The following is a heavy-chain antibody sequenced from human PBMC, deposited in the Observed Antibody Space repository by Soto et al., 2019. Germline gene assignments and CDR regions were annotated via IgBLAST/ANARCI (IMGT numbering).Heavy chain of an antibody. V-gene: IGHV3-23*01. CDR2: VSGDNT. Sequence: VQLLESGGGLVQPGGSLRLSCAASGFTFSSYAMSWVRQAPGKGLEWVSVSGDNTYYADSVKGRFTISRDSSKNTLYLQMNSLRAEDTAVYYCAKGSSASSYASLDYWGQGTLVTVSS. J-gene: IGHJ4*02. D-gene: IGHD2-2*01. CDR1: GFTFSSYA. CDR3: AKGSSASSYASLDY.